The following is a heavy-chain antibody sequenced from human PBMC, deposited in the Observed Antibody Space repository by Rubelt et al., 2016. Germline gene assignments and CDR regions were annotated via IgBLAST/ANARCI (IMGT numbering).Heavy chain of an antibody. V-gene: IGHV4-34*01. Sequence: QVQLQQWGAGLLKPSETLSLTCAVYGGSFSGYYWSWIRQPPGEGLEWIGEINHSGITNYNASLKSRLTISVDTSKNQFSLHRSFGTAADTAGYYCARVVRTGGNPARGYFDYWGQGILVTVSS. CDR1: GGSFSGYY. CDR3: ARVVRTGGNPARGYFDY. CDR2: INHSGIT. D-gene: IGHD6-6*01. J-gene: IGHJ4*02.